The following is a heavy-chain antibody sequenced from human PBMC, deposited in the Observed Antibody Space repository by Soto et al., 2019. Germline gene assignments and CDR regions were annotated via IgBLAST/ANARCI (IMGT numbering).Heavy chain of an antibody. V-gene: IGHV1-3*01. D-gene: IGHD6-13*01. Sequence: ASVKVSCKASGYTFTSYAMHWVRQAPGQRLEWMGWINAGNGNTKYSQKFQGRVTITRDTSASTAYMELSSLRSEDTAVYYCARVSGYSSSWYAFDIWGQGTMVTVSS. CDR1: GYTFTSYA. CDR3: ARVSGYSSSWYAFDI. CDR2: INAGNGNT. J-gene: IGHJ3*02.